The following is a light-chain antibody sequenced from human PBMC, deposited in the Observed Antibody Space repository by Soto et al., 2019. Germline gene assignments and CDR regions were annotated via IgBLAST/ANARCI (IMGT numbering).Light chain of an antibody. Sequence: ETVMTQSPATLSVSPGERSTLSCRASQTIANNFAWYQQRPGQDPRLLSYGVSTRATGIPARFSGSGSVTEFSLTILSLQSEDFAIYYCQQYTNWPPYPFGQGTKLEIK. V-gene: IGKV3-15*01. CDR3: QQYTNWPPYP. CDR1: QTIANN. J-gene: IGKJ2*01. CDR2: GVS.